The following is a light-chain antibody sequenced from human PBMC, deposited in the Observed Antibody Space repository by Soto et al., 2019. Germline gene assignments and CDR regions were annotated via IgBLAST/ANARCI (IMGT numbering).Light chain of an antibody. CDR2: DAS. CDR1: QNISNY. V-gene: IGKV1-5*01. J-gene: IGKJ1*01. Sequence: DMQMTQSPSSLSASVGDRVSITCRSSQNISNYLHWYQQRPGKAPKLLIYDASSLESGVPSRFSGSGSGTEFTLTISSLQPDDFATYYCQQYNSFWTFGQGTTGDIK. CDR3: QQYNSFWT.